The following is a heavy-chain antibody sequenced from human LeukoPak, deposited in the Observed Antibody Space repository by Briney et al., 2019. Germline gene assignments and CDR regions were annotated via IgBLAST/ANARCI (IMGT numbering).Heavy chain of an antibody. J-gene: IGHJ5*02. CDR3: ARGGARWLQVKYNWFDP. D-gene: IGHD5-24*01. CDR2: ISSSSSYI. CDR1: GFTLSSYT. Sequence: GGSLRLSCAASGFTLSSYTMNWVRQAPGKGLEWVSSISSSSSYIYYADSVKGRFTISRDNAKNSLYLQMNSLRAEDTAVYYCARGGARWLQVKYNWFDPWGQGTLVTVSS. V-gene: IGHV3-21*01.